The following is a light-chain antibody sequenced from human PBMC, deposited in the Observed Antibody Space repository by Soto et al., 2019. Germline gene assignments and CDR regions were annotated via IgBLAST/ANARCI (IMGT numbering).Light chain of an antibody. V-gene: IGKV3-11*01. CDR3: QHFRA. CDR2: DAS. Sequence: EIVLTQSPATLSLSPGERATLSCRASQSVSSYLAWYQQKPGQAPRLLIYDASNRATGIPDRFSGSGSGTDFTLTISRLEPEDFVLYYCQHFRAFGQGTRLEIK. J-gene: IGKJ5*01. CDR1: QSVSSY.